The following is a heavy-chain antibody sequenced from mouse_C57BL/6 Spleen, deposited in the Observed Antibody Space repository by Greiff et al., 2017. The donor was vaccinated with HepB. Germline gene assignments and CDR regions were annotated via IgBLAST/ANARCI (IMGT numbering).Heavy chain of an antibody. CDR2: IDPSDSYT. CDR3: ARYSSDYIYAMDY. Sequence: QVQLQQSGAELVMPGASVKLSCKASGYTFTSYWMHWVKQRPGQGLEWIGEIDPSDSYTNYNQKFKGKSTLTVDKSSSTAYMQLSSLTSEDSAVYYCARYSSDYIYAMDYWGQGTSVTVSS. J-gene: IGHJ4*01. V-gene: IGHV1-69*01. CDR1: GYTFTSYW. D-gene: IGHD2-4*01.